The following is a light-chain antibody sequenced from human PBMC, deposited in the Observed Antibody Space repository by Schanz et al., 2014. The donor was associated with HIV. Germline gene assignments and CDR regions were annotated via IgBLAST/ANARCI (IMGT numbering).Light chain of an antibody. J-gene: IGLJ2*01. CDR2: GNT. V-gene: IGLV1-40*01. Sequence: QSVLTQPPSVSGAPGQRVTISCTGSSSNIGAGYDVHWYQHLPGTAPKLLIYGNTNRPSGVPDRFSGSKSGTSASLAITGLQAEDEADYYCQSYDSSLRVVVFGGGTKVTVL. CDR1: SSNIGAGYD. CDR3: QSYDSSLRVVV.